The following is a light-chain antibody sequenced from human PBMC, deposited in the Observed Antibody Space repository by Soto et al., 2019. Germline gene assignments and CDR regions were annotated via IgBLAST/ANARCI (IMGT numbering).Light chain of an antibody. CDR1: FNDVGGYNY. CDR2: EVY. Sequence: QSALTQPPSASGSPGQSVTISCTGTFNDVGGYNYVSWYQQHPGKAPKVIIYEVYKRPSGVPDRFSGSKSGKTASLTVSGLQADDEADYYCCSSGGSPTYVFGTGTKLTVL. CDR3: CSSGGSPTYV. J-gene: IGLJ1*01. V-gene: IGLV2-8*01.